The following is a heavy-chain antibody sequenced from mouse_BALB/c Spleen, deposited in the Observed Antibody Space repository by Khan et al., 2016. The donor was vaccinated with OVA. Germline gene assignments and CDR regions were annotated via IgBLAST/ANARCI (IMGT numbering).Heavy chain of an antibody. J-gene: IGHJ2*01. D-gene: IGHD1-1*01. CDR3: ARVYGGDFDY. CDR1: GYSITTDYA. Sequence: EVQLQESGPGLVKPSQSLSLTCTVTGYSITTDYAWNWIRQFPGNKLEWMGYISYSGNTKYKPSLKSRISITRDTPKNQFFLQLKSVTTEDTARYYCARVYGGDFDYWGQGTTLTVSS. V-gene: IGHV3-2*02. CDR2: ISYSGNT.